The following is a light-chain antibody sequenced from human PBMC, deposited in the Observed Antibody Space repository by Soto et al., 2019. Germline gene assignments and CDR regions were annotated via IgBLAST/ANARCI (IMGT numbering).Light chain of an antibody. CDR1: QSVSSY. CDR2: DAS. Sequence: EIVFTQSPSSLSLSPGERATLSCRASQSVSSYLAVYQQKPGQAPRLLIYDASSRATGIPGRFSGSGFGTDFTLTITRLEPEDFAVYYCQQYGDLPQTFGPGTKVDIK. J-gene: IGKJ1*01. V-gene: IGKV3-11*01. CDR3: QQYGDLPQT.